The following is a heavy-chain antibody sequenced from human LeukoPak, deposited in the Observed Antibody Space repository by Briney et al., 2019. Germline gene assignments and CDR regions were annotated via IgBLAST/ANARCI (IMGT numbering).Heavy chain of an antibody. CDR1: RGSISSYY. Sequence: SETLSLTCTVSRGSISSYYWSWIRQPPGKGLEWIGYIYYNGRTNYNPSLKSRFTISVDTSRNQFSLKLSSVTAADTAVYYCARSNTVGADLSFDSWGQGTLVTVSS. J-gene: IGHJ4*02. CDR2: IYYNGRT. D-gene: IGHD1-26*01. CDR3: ARSNTVGADLSFDS. V-gene: IGHV4-59*01.